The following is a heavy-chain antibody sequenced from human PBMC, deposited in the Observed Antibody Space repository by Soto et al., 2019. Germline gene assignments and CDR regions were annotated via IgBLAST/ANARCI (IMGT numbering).Heavy chain of an antibody. CDR3: ARMDTAMFYFDY. J-gene: IGHJ4*02. D-gene: IGHD5-18*01. CDR2: ISAYNGNT. V-gene: IGHV1-18*01. Sequence: VKVSCKASGYTFTSYGISWVRQAPGQGLEWMGWISAYNGNTNYAQKLQGRVTMTTDTSTSTAYMELRSLRSDDTAVYCCARMDTAMFYFDYWGQGTLVTVSS. CDR1: GYTFTSYG.